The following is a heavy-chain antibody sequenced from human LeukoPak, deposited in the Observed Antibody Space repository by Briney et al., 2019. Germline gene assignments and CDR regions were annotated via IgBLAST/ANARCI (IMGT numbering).Heavy chain of an antibody. J-gene: IGHJ4*02. CDR1: GGSISSGGYY. CDR2: IYHSGST. CDR3: ARESGLHQGTFDY. Sequence: SETLSLTCTVSGGSISSGGYYWSWIRQPPGKGLEWIGYIYHSGSTYYNPSLKSRVTISVDTSKNQFSLKLSSVTAADTAVYYCARESGLHQGTFDYWGQGTLVTVSS. V-gene: IGHV4-30-2*05. D-gene: IGHD5/OR15-5a*01.